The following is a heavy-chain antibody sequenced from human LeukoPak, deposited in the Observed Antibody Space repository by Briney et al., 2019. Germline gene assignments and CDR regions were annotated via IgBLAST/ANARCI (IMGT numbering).Heavy chain of an antibody. CDR3: ARDLQITMIVEQSVFDY. Sequence: PGGSLRLSCAASGFTFSSYSMNWVRQAPGKGLEWVSSISSSSSYIYYADSVKGRFTISRDNAKNSLYLQVNSLRAEDTAVYYCARDLQITMIVEQSVFDYWGQGTLVTVSS. CDR1: GFTFSSYS. V-gene: IGHV3-21*01. J-gene: IGHJ4*02. D-gene: IGHD3-22*01. CDR2: ISSSSSYI.